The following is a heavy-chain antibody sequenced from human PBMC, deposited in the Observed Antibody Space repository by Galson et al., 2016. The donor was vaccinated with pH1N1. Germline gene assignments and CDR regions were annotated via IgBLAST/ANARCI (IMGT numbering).Heavy chain of an antibody. D-gene: IGHD2-21*01. V-gene: IGHV5-51*03. CDR2: IYPDDSDT. CDR3: ARGLLSGFDP. Sequence: QSGAEVKKPGESLKISCEVFGYKFTTYWIGWVRQMPGKGLEWMGIIYPDDSDTRYNPAFQGQVTISVDKSINTAYLQWNSLEASDTAIYYCARGLLSGFDPWGQGTLVIVSS. CDR1: GYKFTTYW. J-gene: IGHJ5*02.